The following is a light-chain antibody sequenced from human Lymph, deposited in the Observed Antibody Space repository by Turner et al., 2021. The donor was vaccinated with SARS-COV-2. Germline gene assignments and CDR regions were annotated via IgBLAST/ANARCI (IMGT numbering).Light chain of an antibody. V-gene: IGKV3-11*01. CDR2: DAS. Sequence: EIVLTQSPATLSLSPGERATLSCRASQSVSSYLAWYQQKPGQAPRLLIYDASNRATGIPARFSGSGSGTDFTRTISSLEPEDFAVYYCQQRSNWRITFGGGTKVEIK. CDR1: QSVSSY. CDR3: QQRSNWRIT. J-gene: IGKJ4*01.